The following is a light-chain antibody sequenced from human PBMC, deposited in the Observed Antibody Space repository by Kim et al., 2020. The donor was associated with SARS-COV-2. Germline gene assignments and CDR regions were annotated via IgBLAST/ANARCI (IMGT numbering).Light chain of an antibody. V-gene: IGKV3-20*01. J-gene: IGKJ2*01. Sequence: EIVLTLSPGTLSLSPGERATLSCRASQSVSSSYLAWYQQKPGQAPRLLIYGASSRATGIPDRFSGSGSGTDFTLTISRLEPEDFAVYYCQQYRSSPRTFGQGTKLEIK. CDR3: QQYRSSPRT. CDR2: GAS. CDR1: QSVSSSY.